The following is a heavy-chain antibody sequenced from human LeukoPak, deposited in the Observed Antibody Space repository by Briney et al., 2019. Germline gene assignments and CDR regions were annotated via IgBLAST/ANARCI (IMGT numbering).Heavy chain of an antibody. D-gene: IGHD3-22*01. CDR3: ARAYYDSSGYYSVYYMDV. V-gene: IGHV1-8*02. Sequence: ASVKVSCKASGYTFTSYDINWVRQATGQGLEWMGWMNPNSGNTGYAQKFQGRVTMTRDTSISTAYMELSRLRSDDTAVYYCARAYYDSSGYYSVYYMDVWGKGTTVTVSS. J-gene: IGHJ6*03. CDR2: MNPNSGNT. CDR1: GYTFTSYD.